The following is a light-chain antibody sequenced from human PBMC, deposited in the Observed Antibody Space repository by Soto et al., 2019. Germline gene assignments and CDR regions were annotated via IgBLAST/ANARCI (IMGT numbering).Light chain of an antibody. CDR3: QQYGRSPPTWT. J-gene: IGKJ1*01. Sequence: EIVLTQSPGTLSLSPGERATLSCRVSQSVSSSYLAWYQQKPGQAPRLLIYGASSRATGIPDRFSGSGSGTDFTLTISRLEPEDVAVYYCQQYGRSPPTWTFGQGTKVEIK. CDR1: QSVSSSY. CDR2: GAS. V-gene: IGKV3-20*01.